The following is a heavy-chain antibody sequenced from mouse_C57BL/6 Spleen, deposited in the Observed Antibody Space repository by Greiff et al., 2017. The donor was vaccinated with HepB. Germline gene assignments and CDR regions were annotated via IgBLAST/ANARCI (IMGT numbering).Heavy chain of an antibody. CDR2: IYPGSGNT. CDR1: GYSFTSYY. Sequence: QVQLQQSGPELVKPGASVKISCKASGYSFTSYYIHWVKQRPGQGLEWIGWIYPGSGNTKYNEKFKGKATLTADTSSSTAYMQLSSLTSEDSAVYYCARQLDYGSSYEWYFDVWGTGTTVTVSS. D-gene: IGHD1-1*01. J-gene: IGHJ1*03. V-gene: IGHV1-66*01. CDR3: ARQLDYGSSYEWYFDV.